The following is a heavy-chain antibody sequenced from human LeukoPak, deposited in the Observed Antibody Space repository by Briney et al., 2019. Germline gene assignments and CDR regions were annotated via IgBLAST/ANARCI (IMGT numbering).Heavy chain of an antibody. V-gene: IGHV4-4*02. CDR1: GGSISSNNW. CDR3: ARVPFDTDAYYYYFGMDV. D-gene: IGHD2-8*02. CDR2: VYQTGGT. J-gene: IGHJ6*02. Sequence: SETLSLTCAVSGGSISSNNWWRWVRQPPGKGLEWIGEVYQTGGTNYNPSLKSRVTILVDTSKNQFSLKLTSVTAADTAVYYCARVPFDTDAYYYYFGMDVWGQGTTVTVSS.